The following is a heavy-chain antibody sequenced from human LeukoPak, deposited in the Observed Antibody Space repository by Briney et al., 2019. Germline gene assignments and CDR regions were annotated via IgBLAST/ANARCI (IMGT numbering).Heavy chain of an antibody. J-gene: IGHJ3*02. CDR3: ATSTRWELLRSDAFDI. Sequence: ASVKVSCKASGYTFTSYGISWVRQAPGQGLEWMGWISAYNGNTNYAQKLQGRVTMATDTSTSTAYMELRSLRSGDTAVYYCATSTRWELLRSDAFDIWGQGTMVTVSS. CDR2: ISAYNGNT. CDR1: GYTFTSYG. V-gene: IGHV1-18*01. D-gene: IGHD1-26*01.